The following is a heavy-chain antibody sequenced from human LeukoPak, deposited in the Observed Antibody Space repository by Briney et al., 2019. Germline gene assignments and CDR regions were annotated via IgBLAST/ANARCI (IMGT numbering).Heavy chain of an antibody. CDR3: ALLYGDCQTLDY. Sequence: PGGSLRLSCAASGFTFDDYAMHWVRQAPGKGLEWVSGNSWNSGSIGHADSVKGRFTISRDNAKNSLYLQMNSLRAEDTALYYCALLYGDCQTLDYWGQGTLVTVSS. D-gene: IGHD4-17*01. V-gene: IGHV3-9*01. CDR2: NSWNSGSI. J-gene: IGHJ4*02. CDR1: GFTFDDYA.